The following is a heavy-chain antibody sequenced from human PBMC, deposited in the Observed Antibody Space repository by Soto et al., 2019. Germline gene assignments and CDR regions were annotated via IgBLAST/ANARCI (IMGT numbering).Heavy chain of an antibody. CDR3: AKYAPILDY. Sequence: EVQLLESGGGLVQPGGSLRLSCAASGFTFSSYAMNWVRQAPGKGLECISGISGYGGSTYYADSVKGRFIISRDNSKNTLYLQMNSLRAEDTAISYCAKYAPILDYWGQGTLVTVSS. J-gene: IGHJ4*02. CDR2: ISGYGGST. D-gene: IGHD2-2*01. V-gene: IGHV3-23*01. CDR1: GFTFSSYA.